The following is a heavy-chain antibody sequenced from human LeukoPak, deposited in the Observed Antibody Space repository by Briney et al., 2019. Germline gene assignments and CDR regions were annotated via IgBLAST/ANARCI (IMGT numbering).Heavy chain of an antibody. D-gene: IGHD1-26*01. CDR2: ISYDGSNK. CDR1: GFTFSSYG. V-gene: IGHV3-30*03. CDR3: VRERNRGSYRTADY. J-gene: IGHJ4*02. Sequence: GRSLRLSCAASGFTFSSYGMHWVRQAPGKGLEWVAVISYDGSNKYYADSVKGRFTISRDNSKNTLYLEVNSLRVEDTAVYYCVRERNRGSYRTADYWGQGTLVTVSS.